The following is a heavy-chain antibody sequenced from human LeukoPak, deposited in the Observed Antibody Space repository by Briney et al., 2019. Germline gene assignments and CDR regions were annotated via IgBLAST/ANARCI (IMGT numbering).Heavy chain of an antibody. Sequence: SETLSLTCAVYGGSFSGYYWSWIRQPPGKGLGWLGEINHSGSTNYNPSLKSRVTISVDTSKNQFSLKLSSVTAADTAVYYCASKRARGPRYYYSYGMDVWGQGTTVTVSS. D-gene: IGHD3-10*01. J-gene: IGHJ6*02. CDR2: INHSGST. CDR3: ASKRARGPRYYYSYGMDV. V-gene: IGHV4-34*01. CDR1: GGSFSGYY.